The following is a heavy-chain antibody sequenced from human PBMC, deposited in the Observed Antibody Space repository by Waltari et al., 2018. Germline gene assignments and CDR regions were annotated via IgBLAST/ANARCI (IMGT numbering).Heavy chain of an antibody. J-gene: IGHJ6*03. CDR3: ASYSSFYYYYYYMDV. Sequence: QLQLQESGPGLVKPSETLSLTCTVSGGSISRSSYYWGWIRQPPGKGLEWIGSIYYSGSTYYNPSLKSRFTISVDTSKNQFSLKLSSVTAADTAVYYCASYSSFYYYYYYMDVWGNGTTVTISS. D-gene: IGHD6-6*01. CDR1: GGSISRSSYY. V-gene: IGHV4-39*07. CDR2: IYYSGST.